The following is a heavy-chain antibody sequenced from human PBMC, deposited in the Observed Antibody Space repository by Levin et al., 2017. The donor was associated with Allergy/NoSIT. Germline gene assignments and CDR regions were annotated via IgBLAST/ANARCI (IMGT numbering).Heavy chain of an antibody. CDR2: IYLSGST. CDR1: GGSISSGGYS. V-gene: IGHV4-30-2*01. CDR3: ARVAGYSYGYYFDY. D-gene: IGHD5-18*01. J-gene: IGHJ4*02. Sequence: PSETLSLTCAVSGGSISSGGYSWSWIRRPPGKGLEWIGNIYLSGSTNDNPSLKSRVTMSVDRSKNQFSLKLSYVTAADTAVYYCARVAGYSYGYYFDYWGPGTLVTVSS.